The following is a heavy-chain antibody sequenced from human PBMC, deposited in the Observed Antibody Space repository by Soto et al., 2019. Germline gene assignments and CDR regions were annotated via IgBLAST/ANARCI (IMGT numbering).Heavy chain of an antibody. D-gene: IGHD6-19*01. Sequence: QPLSITFAISGDSVSSNTAACNCIRPSPSRGLEWLGRTYYRSNWRHDYAVSVKSRITVNPDTSKNHFSLQLNSVTPDDPAVYYCARGVAGSGFDLCGQRTLVTVSS. CDR3: ARGVAGSGFDL. V-gene: IGHV6-1*01. CDR1: GDSVSSNTAA. J-gene: IGHJ4*02. CDR2: TYYRSNWRH.